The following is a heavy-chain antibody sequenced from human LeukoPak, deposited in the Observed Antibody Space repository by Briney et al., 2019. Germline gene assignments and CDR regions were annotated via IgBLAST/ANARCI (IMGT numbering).Heavy chain of an antibody. CDR1: GFTFSNYA. J-gene: IGHJ4*02. D-gene: IGHD1-26*01. CDR2: ITASGTAM. V-gene: IGHV3-48*02. Sequence: GKSLRLSCAVSGFTFSNYAMHWVRQAPGKGLEWVSHITASGTAMFYADSVKGRFTISRDNAKNSLYLQMNSLRDEDTAVYYCASSGSYRFDYWGQGTLVTVSS. CDR3: ASSGSYRFDY.